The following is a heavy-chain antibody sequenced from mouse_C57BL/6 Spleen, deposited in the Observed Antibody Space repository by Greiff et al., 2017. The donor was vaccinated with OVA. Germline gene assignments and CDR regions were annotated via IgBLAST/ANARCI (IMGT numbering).Heavy chain of an antibody. CDR2: INPSNGGT. CDR3: AREGRDTYYFDY. Sequence: QVQLQQPGTELVKPGASVKLSCKASGYTFTNYWMHWVKQRPGQGLEWIGNINPSNGGTNYNEKFKSKATLTVDKSSSTAYMQLSSLTSEDSAVYYCAREGRDTYYFDYWGQGTTLTVSS. D-gene: IGHD3-3*01. J-gene: IGHJ2*01. V-gene: IGHV1-53*01. CDR1: GYTFTNYW.